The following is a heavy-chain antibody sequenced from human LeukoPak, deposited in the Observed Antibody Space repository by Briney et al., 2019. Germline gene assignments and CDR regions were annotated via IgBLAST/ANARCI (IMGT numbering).Heavy chain of an antibody. V-gene: IGHV4-34*01. CDR2: INHSGST. CDR3: ARGLAVAHTLRTVYYFDY. J-gene: IGHJ4*02. Sequence: SGTLSLTCAVSGGSFSGYYWSWIRQPPRKGLEWIGEINHSGSTNYNPPPKRRVTISVDTSKNQYSLKLSSVTAADTAVYYCARGLAVAHTLRTVYYFDYWGQGTLVTVSS. CDR1: GGSFSGYY. D-gene: IGHD6-19*01.